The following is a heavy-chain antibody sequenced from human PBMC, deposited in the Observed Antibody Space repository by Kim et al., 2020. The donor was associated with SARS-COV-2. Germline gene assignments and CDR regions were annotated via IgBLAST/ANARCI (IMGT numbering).Heavy chain of an antibody. V-gene: IGHV3-33*01. J-gene: IGHJ4*02. Sequence: GGSLRLSCAASGFTFSSYGMHWVRQAPGKGLEWVAVIWYDGSNKYYADSVKGRFTISRDNSKNTLYLQMNSLRAEDTAVYYCARDHVQDGGEFDYWGQGTLVTVSS. D-gene: IGHD3-16*01. CDR2: IWYDGSNK. CDR3: ARDHVQDGGEFDY. CDR1: GFTFSSYG.